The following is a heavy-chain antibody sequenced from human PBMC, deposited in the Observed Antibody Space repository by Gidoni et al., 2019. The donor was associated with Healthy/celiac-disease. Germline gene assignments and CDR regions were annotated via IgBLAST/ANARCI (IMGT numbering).Heavy chain of an antibody. CDR3: ARGEGITMVRGVDY. J-gene: IGHJ4*02. CDR1: GFTFISYA. D-gene: IGHD3-10*01. CDR2: ISYDGSNK. V-gene: IGHV3-30-3*01. Sequence: QVQLVESGGGVVQPGRSLILSFAASGFTFISYAMHWVRPSPGKGLEGVAVISYDGSNKYYGDSGKGRFTISRDNSKNTLNLQMNSLRAEDTAVYYCARGEGITMVRGVDYWGQGTLVTVSS.